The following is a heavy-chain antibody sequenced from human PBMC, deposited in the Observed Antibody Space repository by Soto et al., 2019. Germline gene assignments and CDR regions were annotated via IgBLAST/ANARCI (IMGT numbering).Heavy chain of an antibody. J-gene: IGHJ4*02. D-gene: IGHD4-17*01. V-gene: IGHV4-31*03. Sequence: LSLTCTVSGGSISSGGYYWSWIRQHPGKGLEWIGYIYYSGSTYYNPSLKSRVTISVDTSKNQFSLKLSSVTAADTAVYYCARADYGDYVDGLDYWGQGTLVTVSS. CDR3: ARADYGDYVDGLDY. CDR1: GGSISSGGYY. CDR2: IYYSGST.